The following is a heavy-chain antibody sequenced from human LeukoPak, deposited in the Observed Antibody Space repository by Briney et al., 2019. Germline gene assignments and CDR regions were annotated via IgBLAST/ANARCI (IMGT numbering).Heavy chain of an antibody. J-gene: IGHJ6*03. Sequence: PGGSLKISCQGSGFSFTNYWIGWVRQLPGKGLEWMGIIYPGDSDTRYSPSFQGQVTISADKSTSTAYLQWSSLKASDTAMYYCARARYCSSTSCPSPYYYYYMDVWGKGTTVTVSS. V-gene: IGHV5-51*01. D-gene: IGHD2-2*01. CDR1: GFSFTNYW. CDR3: ARARYCSSTSCPSPYYYYYMDV. CDR2: IYPGDSDT.